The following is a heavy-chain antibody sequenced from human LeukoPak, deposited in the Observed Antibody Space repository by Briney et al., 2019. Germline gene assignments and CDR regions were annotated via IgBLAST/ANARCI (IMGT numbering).Heavy chain of an antibody. CDR2: INCDGSST. CDR1: GFLFRNFW. CDR3: ARRYCSGGSCYSGWHFDL. D-gene: IGHD2-15*01. V-gene: IGHV3-74*01. J-gene: IGHJ2*01. Sequence: GGSLRLSCAASGFLFRNFWMHWVRQAPGKGLVWVSRINCDGSSTVYADCVKRRFPLYRHNAKNTLYLQMNSLRAEDTAVYYCARRYCSGGSCYSGWHFDLWGRGALLTVSS.